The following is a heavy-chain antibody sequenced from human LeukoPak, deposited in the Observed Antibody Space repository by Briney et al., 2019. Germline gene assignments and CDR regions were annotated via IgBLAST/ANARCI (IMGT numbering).Heavy chain of an antibody. Sequence: PSETLSLTCTVSGGSISSYYWSWIRQPPGKGLEWIGYIYTSGSAIYNPSLKSRVTMSVDTSKNQFSLNLSSVTAADTAVYYCARRGSIPSAYYYYMDVWGKGTTVTVSS. CDR3: ARRGSIPSAYYYYMDV. V-gene: IGHV4-4*09. J-gene: IGHJ6*03. CDR2: IYTSGSA. D-gene: IGHD6-13*01. CDR1: GGSISSYY.